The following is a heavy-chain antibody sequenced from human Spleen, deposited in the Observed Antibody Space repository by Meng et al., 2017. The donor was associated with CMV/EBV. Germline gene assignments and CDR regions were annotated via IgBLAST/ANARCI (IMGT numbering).Heavy chain of an antibody. CDR3: ARYSSSSPNSDY. CDR1: GFTFDEYA. CDR2: IYSGGST. D-gene: IGHD6-6*01. V-gene: IGHV3-53*01. Sequence: GESLKISCAASGFTFDEYAMHWLRQAPGRGLEWVSVIYSGGSTYYADSVKGRFTISRDNSKNTLYLQMNSLRAEDTAVYYCARYSSSSPNSDYWGQGTLVTVSS. J-gene: IGHJ4*02.